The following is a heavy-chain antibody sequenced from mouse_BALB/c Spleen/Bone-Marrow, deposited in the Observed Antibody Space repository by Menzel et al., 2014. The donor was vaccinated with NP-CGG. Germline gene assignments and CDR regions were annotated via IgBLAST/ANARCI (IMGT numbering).Heavy chain of an antibody. J-gene: IGHJ4*01. CDR3: ARGLLQYYYAMDY. CDR1: GFNIKDTY. V-gene: IGHV14-3*02. Sequence: EVKLVESGAELVKPGASVKLSCTASGFNIKDTYMHWVKQRPEQGLEWIGRIDPANGNTKYDPKFQGKATITADTSSNTAYLQLSSLTSEGTAVYYCARGLLQYYYAMDYWGQGTSVTVSS. CDR2: IDPANGNT. D-gene: IGHD2-3*01.